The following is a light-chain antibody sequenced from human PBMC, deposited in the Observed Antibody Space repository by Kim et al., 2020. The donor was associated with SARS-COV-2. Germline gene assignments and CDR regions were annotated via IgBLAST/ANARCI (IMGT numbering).Light chain of an antibody. CDR3: QVWDTTSDLAV. J-gene: IGLJ3*02. Sequence: SYELTQPPSVSVAPGKTARISCGENNIGSKSVHWYQQNPGQAPVLVIYHDSDRPSGIPERFSGSNSGDTATLTISRVEAGDGADYYCQVWDTTSDLAVFGGGTQLTVL. V-gene: IGLV3-21*01. CDR1: NIGSKS. CDR2: HDS.